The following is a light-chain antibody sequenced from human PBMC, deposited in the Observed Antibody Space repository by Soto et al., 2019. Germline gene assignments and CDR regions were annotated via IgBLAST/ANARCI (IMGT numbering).Light chain of an antibody. CDR1: TGVVTSAHY. V-gene: IGLV7-46*01. CDR2: DTT. CDR3: LLSYRGTWV. J-gene: IGLJ3*02. Sequence: QSVVTQEPSLTVSPGGTVTLTYGSSTGVVTSAHYTYWFQQKPGQVPQTLIYDTTNKHSWTPGRFSGSLLGGKAALTLSGAQPEDEADYYCLLSYRGTWVFGGGTKLTVL.